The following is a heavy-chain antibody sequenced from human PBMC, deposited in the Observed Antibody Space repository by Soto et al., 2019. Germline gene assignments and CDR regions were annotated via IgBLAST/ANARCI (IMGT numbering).Heavy chain of an antibody. D-gene: IGHD3-22*01. J-gene: IGHJ4*02. V-gene: IGHV4-61*01. CDR3: ARGSPNYYDSSGLDY. CDR2: IYYSGST. CDR1: GGSVSSGSYY. Sequence: QVQLQESGPGLVKPSETLSLTCTVSGGSVSSGSYYWSWIRQPPGKGLEWIGYIYYSGSTNYNPSLKSRVTISVDTSKNQFSLKLSSVTAADTAMYYCARGSPNYYDSSGLDYWGQGTLVTVSS.